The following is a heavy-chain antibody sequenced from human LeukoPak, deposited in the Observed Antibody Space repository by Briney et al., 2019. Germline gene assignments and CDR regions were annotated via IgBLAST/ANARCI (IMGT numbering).Heavy chain of an antibody. CDR1: GFTFSSYA. V-gene: IGHV3-23*01. D-gene: IGHD1-1*01. CDR3: ARDNPRLGGGYDY. Sequence: GGSLRLSCTASGFTFSSYALSWVRQAPGTGLEWVSAISGTGDSTYYADFVKGRFTISRDNAKNSLYLQMNSLRAEDTALYHCARDNPRLGGGYDYWGQGTLVTVSS. CDR2: ISGTGDST. J-gene: IGHJ4*02.